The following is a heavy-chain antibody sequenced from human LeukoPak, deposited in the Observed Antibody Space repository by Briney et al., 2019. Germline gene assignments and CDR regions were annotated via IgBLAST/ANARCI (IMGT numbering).Heavy chain of an antibody. J-gene: IGHJ6*03. CDR2: INPNSGGA. CDR3: ARSSPRTYYHFYYYMDV. D-gene: IGHD6-13*01. CDR1: GYTFTGYY. V-gene: IGHV1-2*02. Sequence: ASVKVSCKDSGYTFTGYYMHWVRQAPGQGLEWMGWINPNSGGAKYAQNFQGRVIMTTATSISTAYMELTSLRSDDTAVYYCARSSPRTYYHFYYYMDVWGKGSTVTVSS.